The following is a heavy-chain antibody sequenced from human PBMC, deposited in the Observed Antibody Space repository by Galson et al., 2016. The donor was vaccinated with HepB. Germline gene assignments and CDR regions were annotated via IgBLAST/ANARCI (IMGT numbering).Heavy chain of an antibody. Sequence: SVKVSCKASGYTFTDYFIRWVRQAPGHGLEWVAWLNPNTGDTNYAQKFQGRVTMTRDRSNSTAYMELSRLRSDDTAVFYCATSTRYGYGDSDVFDIWGRGTMVTVSS. D-gene: IGHD4-17*01. CDR1: GYTFTDYF. CDR2: LNPNTGDT. V-gene: IGHV1-2*02. J-gene: IGHJ3*02. CDR3: ATSTRYGYGDSDVFDI.